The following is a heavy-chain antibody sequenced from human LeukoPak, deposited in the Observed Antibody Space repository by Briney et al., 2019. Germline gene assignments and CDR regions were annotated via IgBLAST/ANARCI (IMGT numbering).Heavy chain of an antibody. CDR3: ARHVKPDDSSGYYYLGAFDI. D-gene: IGHD3-22*01. CDR1: GGSISSYY. V-gene: IGHV4-59*08. CDR2: IYYSGST. Sequence: SETLSLTCTVSGGSISSYYWSWIRQPLGKGLEWMGYIYYSGSTNYNPSLKSRVTISVDTSKNQFSLKLSSVTAADTAVYYCARHVKPDDSSGYYYLGAFDIWGQGTMVTVSS. J-gene: IGHJ3*02.